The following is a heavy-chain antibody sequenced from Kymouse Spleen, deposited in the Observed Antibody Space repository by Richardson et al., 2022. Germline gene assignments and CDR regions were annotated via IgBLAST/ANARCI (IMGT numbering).Heavy chain of an antibody. D-gene: IGHD3-9*01. CDR1: GGSISSSSYY. CDR3: ARGILTGYYPYYYYYYGMDV. V-gene: IGHV4-39*01. CDR2: IYYSGST. Sequence: QLQLQESGPGLVKPSETLSLTCTVSGGSISSSSYYWGWIRQPPGKGLEWIGSIYYSGSTYYNPSLKSRVTISVDTSKNQFSLKLSSVTAADTAVYYCARGILTGYYPYYYYYYGMDVWGQGTTVTVSS. J-gene: IGHJ6*02.